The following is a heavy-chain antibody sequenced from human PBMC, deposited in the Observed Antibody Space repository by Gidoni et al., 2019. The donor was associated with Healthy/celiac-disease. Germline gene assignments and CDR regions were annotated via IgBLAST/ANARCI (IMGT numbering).Heavy chain of an antibody. D-gene: IGHD1-26*01. Sequence: QVQLVESGGGVVQPVRSLSISCAASGFTFRSYGMHWVRQAPGKGLEWVAFIWYDGSNKYYADSVKGRFTISRDNSKNTLYLQMNSLRAEDTAVYYCARAPLWELLPVVYGMDVWGQGTTVTVSS. J-gene: IGHJ6*02. CDR2: IWYDGSNK. V-gene: IGHV3-33*01. CDR1: GFTFRSYG. CDR3: ARAPLWELLPVVYGMDV.